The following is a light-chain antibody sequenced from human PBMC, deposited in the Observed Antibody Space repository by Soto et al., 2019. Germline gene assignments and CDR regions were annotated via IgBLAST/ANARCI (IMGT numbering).Light chain of an antibody. CDR2: ENN. Sequence: QSVLTQPPSVSAAAGQKVTISCSGSSSNIGKNYVSWYQQLPGTPPKLLIHENNKRPSGIPDRFSGSKSGTSATLGITGLQTGDEADYYCGTWDSSLGAVLFGGGTKLTVL. J-gene: IGLJ2*01. CDR3: GTWDSSLGAVL. CDR1: SSNIGKNY. V-gene: IGLV1-51*02.